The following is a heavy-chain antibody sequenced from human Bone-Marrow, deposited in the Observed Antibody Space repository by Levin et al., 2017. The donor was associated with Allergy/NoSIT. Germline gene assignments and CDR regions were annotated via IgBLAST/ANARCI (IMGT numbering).Heavy chain of an antibody. Sequence: SETLSLTCNVSGVSISRHYWSWIRQTPAKGLEWIGYIYHTGNTKYNPSLRSRVSISVDTSNNQFSLKLTSLTAADTAIYYCASTTLFLEDAFDVWGQGTMVTVSS. CDR3: ASTTLFLEDAFDV. D-gene: IGHD1-26*01. CDR2: IYHTGNT. J-gene: IGHJ3*01. CDR1: GVSISRHY. V-gene: IGHV4-59*11.